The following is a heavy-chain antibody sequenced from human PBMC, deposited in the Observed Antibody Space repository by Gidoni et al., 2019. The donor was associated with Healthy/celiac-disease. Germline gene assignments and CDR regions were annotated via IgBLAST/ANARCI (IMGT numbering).Heavy chain of an antibody. CDR3: ARDQNPQFDYYYYGMDV. CDR2: ISSSSSYR. V-gene: IGHV3-21*01. Sequence: EVQLVESGAGLVKTGGSLRLSFASSGFPFSRYSMNWVRKAPGQGLEWCSSISSSSSYRYYADAVKGRCTSSRDNAKNSLYLQMNSLRAEDTAVYYCARDQNPQFDYYYYGMDVWGQGTTVTVSS. J-gene: IGHJ6*02. CDR1: GFPFSRYS. D-gene: IGHD3-10*01.